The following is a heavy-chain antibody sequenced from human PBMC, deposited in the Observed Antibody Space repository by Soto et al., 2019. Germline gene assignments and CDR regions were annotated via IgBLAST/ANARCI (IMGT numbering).Heavy chain of an antibody. CDR1: GFTFDDYT. CDR2: ISWDGGST. Sequence: EVQLVESGGVVVQPGGSLRLSCAASGFTFDDYTMHWVRQAPGKGLEWVSLISWDGGSTYYADSVKGRFTISRDNSKNSLYLQMNSLRTEDTALYYCAKVLRSYYYYYGMDVWGQGTTVTVSS. V-gene: IGHV3-43*01. J-gene: IGHJ6*02. CDR3: AKVLRSYYYYYGMDV.